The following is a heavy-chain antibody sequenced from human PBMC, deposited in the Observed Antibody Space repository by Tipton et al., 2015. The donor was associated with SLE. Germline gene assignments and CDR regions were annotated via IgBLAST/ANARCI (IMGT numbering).Heavy chain of an antibody. V-gene: IGHV4-59*11. CDR1: GGSISSHY. CDR2: IYYSGST. Sequence: TLSLTCTVSGGSISSHYWNWIRQPPGEGLEWIGYIYYSGSTNYNPSLRSRVTISVDTSKNQFSLRLNSVTAADTAVYYCARDRHYDPFDFDAWGQGTMVAVSS. CDR3: ARDRHYDPFDFDA. D-gene: IGHD3-22*01. J-gene: IGHJ3*01.